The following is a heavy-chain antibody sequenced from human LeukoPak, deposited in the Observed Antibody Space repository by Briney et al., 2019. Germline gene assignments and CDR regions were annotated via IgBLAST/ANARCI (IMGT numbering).Heavy chain of an antibody. Sequence: SETLSLTCTVSGGSISSYYWSWIRQPAGKGLEWIGRIYTSGSTNYNPSLKSRATMSVDTSKNQFSLKLSSVTAADTAVYYCARDSRITFGGGGAFDIWGQGTMVTVSS. J-gene: IGHJ3*02. CDR3: ARDSRITFGGGGAFDI. CDR1: GGSISSYY. V-gene: IGHV4-4*07. D-gene: IGHD3-16*01. CDR2: IYTSGST.